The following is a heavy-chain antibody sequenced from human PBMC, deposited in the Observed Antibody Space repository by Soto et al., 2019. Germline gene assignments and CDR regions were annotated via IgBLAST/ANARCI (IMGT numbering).Heavy chain of an antibody. CDR2: IIPIFGTA. V-gene: IGHV1-69*01. Sequence: QVQLVQSGAEVKKPGSSVKVSCKATGGTLSSYAISWVRQAPGQGLEWMGGIIPIFGTANYAQKFQGRVTINADESTSTAYMEQRSLSSEDTAVYYCAKTKITMVRGVNWVNWFDPWGQVTLVTV. J-gene: IGHJ5*02. D-gene: IGHD3-10*01. CDR1: GGTLSSYA. CDR3: AKTKITMVRGVNWVNWFDP.